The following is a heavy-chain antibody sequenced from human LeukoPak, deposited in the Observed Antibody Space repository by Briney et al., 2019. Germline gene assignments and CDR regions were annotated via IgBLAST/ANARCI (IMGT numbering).Heavy chain of an antibody. D-gene: IGHD1-26*01. Sequence: GGSLRLSCAASGFTFSSYSMNWVRQAPGKGLEWVSYISSSSSIIYADSVKGRFTISRDNAKNSLYLQMNSLRAEDTAVYYCARDGASGSFTFDYWGQGTLVTVSS. CDR2: ISSSSSI. CDR3: ARDGASGSFTFDY. V-gene: IGHV3-48*04. CDR1: GFTFSSYS. J-gene: IGHJ4*02.